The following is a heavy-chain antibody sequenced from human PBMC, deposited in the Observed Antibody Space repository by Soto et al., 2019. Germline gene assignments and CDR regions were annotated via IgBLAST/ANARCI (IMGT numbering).Heavy chain of an antibody. D-gene: IGHD3-16*01. CDR3: ARAARGFTDYYYYYYYMDV. J-gene: IGHJ6*03. CDR1: GGSISSGGYY. V-gene: IGHV4-61*08. CDR2: IYYSGST. Sequence: PSETLSLTCTVSGGSISSGGYYWSWIRQHPGKGLEWIGYIYYSGSTNYNPSLKSRVTISVDTSKNQFSLKLSSVTAADTAVYYCARAARGFTDYYYYYYYMDVWGKGTTVTVSS.